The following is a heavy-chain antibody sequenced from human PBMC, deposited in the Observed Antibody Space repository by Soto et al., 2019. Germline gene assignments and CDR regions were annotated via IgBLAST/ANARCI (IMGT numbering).Heavy chain of an antibody. CDR2: IIPMFGKP. CDR3: ARSMETNYFYCMDV. J-gene: IGHJ6*02. V-gene: IGHV1-69*01. D-gene: IGHD2-8*01. Sequence: QVQLVQSGAEVREPGSSVKVSCEASGGTFRSYAINWVRQAPGQGLEWMGGIIPMFGKPNYAEKFLGRVTISEDESTRTAYMEVTRLKSEDTAVYYCARSMETNYFYCMDVWGLGTTVTVSS. CDR1: GGTFRSYA.